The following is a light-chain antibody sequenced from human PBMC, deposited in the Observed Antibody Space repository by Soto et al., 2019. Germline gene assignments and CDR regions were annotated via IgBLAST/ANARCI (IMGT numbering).Light chain of an antibody. CDR3: CSYAGSTTFVV. CDR1: SSDVGSYNL. Sequence: QSALTQPASVSGSPGQSITISCTGTSSDVGSYNLVSWYQHHQGKAPKVMIYEVNKRPSGVSNRFSGSKSGNTASLTISGLQAEDEGDYYCCSYAGSTTFVVFGGGTKLTVL. V-gene: IGLV2-23*02. J-gene: IGLJ2*01. CDR2: EVN.